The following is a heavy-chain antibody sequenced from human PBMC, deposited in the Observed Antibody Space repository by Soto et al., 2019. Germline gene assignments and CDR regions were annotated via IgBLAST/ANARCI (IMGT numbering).Heavy chain of an antibody. CDR3: AREPGYSFPRGVVVVAATKYNWFDP. V-gene: IGHV1-69*13. Sequence: ASVKVSWKASGGTFSSYAISWVRQAPGQGLEWMGGIIPIFGTANYAQKFQGRVTITADESTSTAYMELSSLRSEDTAVYYCAREPGYSFPRGVVVVAATKYNWFDPWGQGTLVTVSS. D-gene: IGHD2-15*01. J-gene: IGHJ5*02. CDR1: GGTFSSYA. CDR2: IIPIFGTA.